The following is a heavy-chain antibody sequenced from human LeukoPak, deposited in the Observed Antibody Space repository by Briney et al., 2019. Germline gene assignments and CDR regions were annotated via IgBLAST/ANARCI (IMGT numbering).Heavy chain of an antibody. CDR1: GGSFSGYY. CDR3: ARIAPYYYGSGRYKADAFDI. D-gene: IGHD3-10*01. Sequence: PSETLSLTCAVYGGSFSGYYWSWIRQPPGKGLEWIGYIYYSGSTNYNPSLKSRVTISVDTSKNQFSLKLSSVTAADTAVYYCARIAPYYYGSGRYKADAFDIWGQGTMVTVSS. CDR2: IYYSGST. J-gene: IGHJ3*02. V-gene: IGHV4-59*01.